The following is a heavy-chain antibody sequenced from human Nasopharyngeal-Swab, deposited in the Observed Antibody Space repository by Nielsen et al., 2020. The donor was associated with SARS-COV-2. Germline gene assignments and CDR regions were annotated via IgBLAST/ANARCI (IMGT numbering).Heavy chain of an antibody. CDR1: GFTFDDYA. CDR3: AKDQRALDSNYYYYGMDV. CDR2: ISWNSGSI. J-gene: IGHJ6*02. D-gene: IGHD3/OR15-3a*01. Sequence: GGSLRLSCAASGFTFDDYAMHWVRQAPGKGLEWVSGISWNSGSIGYADSVKGRFTISRDNAKNPLYLQMNSLRAEDTALYYCAKDQRALDSNYYYYGMDVWGQGTTVTVSS. V-gene: IGHV3-9*01.